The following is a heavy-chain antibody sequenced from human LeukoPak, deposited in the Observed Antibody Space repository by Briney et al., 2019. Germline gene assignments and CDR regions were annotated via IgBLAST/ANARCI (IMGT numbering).Heavy chain of an antibody. V-gene: IGHV3-33*08. CDR3: ARAGGLSITGTLDY. CDR1: GFTFNHYA. CDR2: IWYDGSNK. J-gene: IGHJ4*02. D-gene: IGHD1-20*01. Sequence: GGSLRLSCVVSGFTFNHYAMSWVRQAPGKGLEWVAVIWYDGSNKYYADSVKGRFTISRDNSKNTLYLQMNSLRAEDTAVYYCARAGGLSITGTLDYWGQGTLVTVSS.